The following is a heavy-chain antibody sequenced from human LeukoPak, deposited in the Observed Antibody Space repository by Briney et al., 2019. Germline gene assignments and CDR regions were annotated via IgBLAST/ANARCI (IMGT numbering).Heavy chain of an antibody. CDR3: ARGAVADSPRVRGVIAPYYYYYYMDV. CDR1: GFTFSSYE. J-gene: IGHJ6*03. D-gene: IGHD3-10*01. V-gene: IGHV3-48*03. Sequence: PGGSLRLSCAASGFTFSSYEMNWVRQAPGKGLEWVSYISSSGSTIHYADSVKGRFTISRDNAKNSLYLQMNSLRAEDTAVYYCARGAVADSPRVRGVIAPYYYYYYMDVWGKGTTVTISS. CDR2: ISSSGSTI.